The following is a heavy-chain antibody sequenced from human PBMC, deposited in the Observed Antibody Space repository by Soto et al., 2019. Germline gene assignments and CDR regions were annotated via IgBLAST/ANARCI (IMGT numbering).Heavy chain of an antibody. Sequence: GGSLRLSCAASGFTFSSYSMNWVRQAPGKGLEWVSYISSSSSTIYYADSVKGRFTISRDNAKNSLYLQMNSLRDEDMAVYYCARDYDYVWGSYGYHWFEPWGQATLLTIYS. D-gene: IGHD3-16*01. V-gene: IGHV3-48*02. J-gene: IGHJ5*02. CDR2: ISSSSSTI. CDR3: ARDYDYVWGSYGYHWFEP. CDR1: GFTFSSYS.